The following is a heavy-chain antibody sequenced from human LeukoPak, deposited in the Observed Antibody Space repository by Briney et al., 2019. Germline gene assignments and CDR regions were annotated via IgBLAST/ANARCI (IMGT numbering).Heavy chain of an antibody. CDR1: GGSISSYY. V-gene: IGHV4-59*08. D-gene: IGHD4-17*01. CDR3: ARRPGDRYWYFDL. J-gene: IGHJ2*01. Sequence: PSETLSLTCTVSGGSISSYYWSWIRQPPGKGLEWIGYIYYSGSTNYNPSLKSRVTISVDTSKNQFSLKLSSVTAADTAVYYCARRPGDRYWYFDLWGRGTLVTVSS. CDR2: IYYSGST.